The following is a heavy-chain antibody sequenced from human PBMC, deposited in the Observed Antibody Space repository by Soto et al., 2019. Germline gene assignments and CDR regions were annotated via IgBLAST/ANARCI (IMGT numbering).Heavy chain of an antibody. CDR3: AADPPKGENDPFDI. D-gene: IGHD3-16*01. V-gene: IGHV1-46*02. CDR2: IDPPGATT. J-gene: IGHJ3*02. CDR1: GYTFNTYF. Sequence: QVQLVQSGAEVKKPGASVKISCEASGYTFNTYFMHWVRQAPGQGLEWMGIIDPPGATTVYSQKYQGKVPRTRDTPPSTVYRELTTRKSGNTPFYYGAADPPKGENDPFDIWGQGTVVPVSS.